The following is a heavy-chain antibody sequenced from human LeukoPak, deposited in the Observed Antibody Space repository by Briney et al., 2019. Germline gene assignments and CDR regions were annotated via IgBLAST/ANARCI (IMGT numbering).Heavy chain of an antibody. Sequence: SETLSLTCAVSGGSISSGGYSWSWIRQPPGKGLEWIGYIYYSGSTNYNPSLKSRVTISVDTSKNQFSLKLSSVTAADTAVYYCARIGRGYSGLKLASYYYYYMDVWGKGTTVTISS. CDR3: ARIGRGYSGLKLASYYYYYMDV. V-gene: IGHV4-61*08. D-gene: IGHD5-12*01. CDR1: GGSISSGGYS. J-gene: IGHJ6*03. CDR2: IYYSGST.